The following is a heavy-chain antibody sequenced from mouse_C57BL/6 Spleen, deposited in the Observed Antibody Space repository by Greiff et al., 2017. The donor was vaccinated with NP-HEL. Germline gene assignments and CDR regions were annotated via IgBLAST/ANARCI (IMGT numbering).Heavy chain of an antibody. Sequence: VQLQQSGPELVKPGASVKISCKASGYTFTDYYMNWVKQSHGKSLEWIGDINPNNGGTSYNQKFKGKATLTVDKSSSTAYMELRSLTSEDSAVYYCARPPVYRWYFDVWGTGTTVTVSS. CDR3: ARPPVYRWYFDV. CDR1: GYTFTDYY. D-gene: IGHD2-10*02. V-gene: IGHV1-26*01. CDR2: INPNNGGT. J-gene: IGHJ1*03.